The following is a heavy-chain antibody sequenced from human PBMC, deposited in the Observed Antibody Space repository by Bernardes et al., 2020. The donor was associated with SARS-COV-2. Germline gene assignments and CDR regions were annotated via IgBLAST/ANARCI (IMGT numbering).Heavy chain of an antibody. CDR3: ARNFGSEGGMEWLLVGDYYYYYYGMDV. J-gene: IGHJ6*02. Sequence: ASVKVSCKASGYTFTSYYMHWVRQAPGQGLEWMGIINPSGGSTSYAQKFQGRVTMTRDTSTSTVYMELSSLRSEDTAVYYCARNFGSEGGMEWLLVGDYYYYYYGMDVWGQGTTVTVSS. CDR2: INPSGGST. CDR1: GYTFTSYY. D-gene: IGHD3-3*01. V-gene: IGHV1-46*01.